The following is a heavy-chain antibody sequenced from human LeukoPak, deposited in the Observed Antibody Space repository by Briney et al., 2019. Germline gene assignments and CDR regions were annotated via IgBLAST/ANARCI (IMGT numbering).Heavy chain of an antibody. CDR3: ASYGVGDYFDY. D-gene: IGHD3-16*01. V-gene: IGHV3-21*01. CDR2: ISSSSYI. CDR1: GFTFSSHS. Sequence: KPGGSLRLSCAASGFTFSSHSMNWVRQAPGKGLEWVSSISSSSYIYYADSVKGRFTISRDNAKNSLYLQMNSLRAEDTAVYYCASYGVGDYFDYWGQGTLVTVSS. J-gene: IGHJ4*02.